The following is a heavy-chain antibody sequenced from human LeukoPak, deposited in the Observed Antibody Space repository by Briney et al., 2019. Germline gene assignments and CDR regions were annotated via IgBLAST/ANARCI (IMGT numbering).Heavy chain of an antibody. V-gene: IGHV3-30*02. J-gene: IGHJ3*01. CDR3: ARDPQSGTAVFDL. D-gene: IGHD3-10*01. Sequence: GGSLRLSCVGSGFTFSYHGLHWVRQAPGKGLEWVAFIRDDGSKSHYADSVKGRFSISRDNSKNTLYLQMTTLRPDDTSLYHCARDPQSGTAVFDLWGQGTMVTVSS. CDR2: IRDDGSKS. CDR1: GFTFSYHG.